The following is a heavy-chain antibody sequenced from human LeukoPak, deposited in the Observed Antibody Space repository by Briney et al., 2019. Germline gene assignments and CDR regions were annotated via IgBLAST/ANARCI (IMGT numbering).Heavy chain of an antibody. CDR1: GGSISSSNW. CDR2: IYHSGST. CDR3: AREGSYSSLRFYYYYGMDV. J-gene: IGHJ6*02. V-gene: IGHV4-4*02. Sequence: PSETLSLTCAVSGGSISSSNWWSWVRPPPGKGLEWIGEIYHSGSTNYNPSLKSRVTISVDKSKNQFSLKLSSVTAADTAVYYCAREGSYSSLRFYYYYGMDVWGQGTTVTVSS. D-gene: IGHD6-13*01.